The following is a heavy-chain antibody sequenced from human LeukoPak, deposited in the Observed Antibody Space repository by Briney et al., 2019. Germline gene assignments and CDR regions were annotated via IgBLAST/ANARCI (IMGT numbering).Heavy chain of an antibody. D-gene: IGHD2-2*01. CDR2: IRFDGTSK. V-gene: IGHV3-30*02. J-gene: IGHJ3*02. CDR3: AKDKGFCTTTTCYVLSNDAFDI. CDR1: GFSFRNYG. Sequence: PGGSLRLSCAASGFSFRNYGMHSVRPAPGKGLEWVAFIRFDGTSKYYADSVKGRFTISRDNSKNTLYLQMSSLRAEDTAVYYCAKDKGFCTTTTCYVLSNDAFDIWGPGTMVTVSS.